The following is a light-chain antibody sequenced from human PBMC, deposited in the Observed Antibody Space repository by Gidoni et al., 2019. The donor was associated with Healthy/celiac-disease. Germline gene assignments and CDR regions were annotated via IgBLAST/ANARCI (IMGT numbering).Light chain of an antibody. Sequence: QSALTQPASVSGSPGPSITISCTGTSSDVGGYNYVAWYQQHPGKAPTLMMYEVSNRPAGVSNRFSGSKSGNTASLTISGLQAEDEADYYCSSYTSSSTLGFGGGTKLTVL. CDR2: EVS. J-gene: IGLJ2*01. V-gene: IGLV2-14*01. CDR1: SSDVGGYNY. CDR3: SSYTSSSTLG.